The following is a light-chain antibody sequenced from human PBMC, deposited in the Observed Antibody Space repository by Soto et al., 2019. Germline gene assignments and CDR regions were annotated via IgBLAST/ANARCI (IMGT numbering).Light chain of an antibody. CDR1: SSNIGAGYD. CDR2: GNS. J-gene: IGLJ1*01. Sequence: QSVLTQPPSVSGAPEHRVTISCTGSSSNIGAGYDVHWYQQLPGTAPKLLIYGNSNRPSGVPDRFSGSKSGTSASLAITGLLAEDEADYSCQSYDSSLSGYVFGTGTKLTV. CDR3: QSYDSSLSGYV. V-gene: IGLV1-40*01.